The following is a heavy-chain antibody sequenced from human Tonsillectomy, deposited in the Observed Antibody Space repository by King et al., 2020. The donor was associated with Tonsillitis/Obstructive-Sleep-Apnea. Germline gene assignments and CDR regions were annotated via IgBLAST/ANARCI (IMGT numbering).Heavy chain of an antibody. CDR1: GFTFSSYA. CDR2: INFNGGST. D-gene: IGHD3-22*01. J-gene: IGHJ4*02. V-gene: IGHV3-64*01. Sequence: EVQLVESGGGLVQPGESLRLSCAASGFTFSSYAMHWVRQAPGKGLEFVSAINFNGGSTYYANSVKGRFTIFRDNSRYTLYLQMGSLRADDMAVYYCAREAYDTSGSCDYWGQGTLVTVSS. CDR3: AREAYDTSGSCDY.